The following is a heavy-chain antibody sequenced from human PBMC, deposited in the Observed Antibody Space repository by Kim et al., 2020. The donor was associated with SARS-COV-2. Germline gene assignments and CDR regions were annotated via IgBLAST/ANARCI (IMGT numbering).Heavy chain of an antibody. J-gene: IGHJ4*02. D-gene: IGHD3-16*01. Sequence: ASVKVSCKTSGHFFTSDGIHWVRQAPGQGLEWMGGIDCVFGNAIYSQKFQGRVTFTTDTSASTAYMELSFLRSEDSAVYYCLGGFSFDYCCLGSVVTVSS. CDR2: IDCVFGNA. V-gene: IGHV1-3*01. CDR1: GHFFTSDG. CDR3: LGGFSFDY.